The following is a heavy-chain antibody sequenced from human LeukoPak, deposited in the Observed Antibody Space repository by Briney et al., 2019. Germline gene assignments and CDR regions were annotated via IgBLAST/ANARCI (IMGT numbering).Heavy chain of an antibody. CDR2: INSDGSST. V-gene: IGHV3-74*01. D-gene: IGHD2-15*01. Sequence: GGSLRLSCAASGFTFSSYWMHWVRQAPGKGLVWVSRINSDGSSTSYADSVKGRFTISRDNAKNTLYLQMNSLRAGDTAVYYCAREAQVGYCNGGSCVDYNWFDPWGQGTLVTVSS. J-gene: IGHJ5*02. CDR1: GFTFSSYW. CDR3: AREAQVGYCNGGSCVDYNWFDP.